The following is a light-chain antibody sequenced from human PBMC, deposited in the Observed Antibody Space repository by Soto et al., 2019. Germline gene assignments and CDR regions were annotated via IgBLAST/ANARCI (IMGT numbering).Light chain of an antibody. J-gene: IGKJ5*01. CDR2: DAS. V-gene: IGKV3-15*01. CDR3: QQYNSWPPIT. CDR1: ESVSRN. Sequence: EVVMTHAPATLSVSRGEIATLSFRASESVSRNLAWYQQKPGQAPRLLIYDASTRATGIPDRFSGGGSGTEFTLTISSLQSEDFVVYYCQQYNSWPPITFGQGTRLEIK.